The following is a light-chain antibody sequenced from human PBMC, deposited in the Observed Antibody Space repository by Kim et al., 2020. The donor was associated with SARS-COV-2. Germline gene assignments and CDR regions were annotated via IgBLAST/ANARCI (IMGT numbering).Light chain of an antibody. CDR1: QGVSSP. Sequence: LFPGGRGTLPWRARQGVSSPLAWYQPKTGQAPRLLIYGSTNRATGIPARFSGSGSGKDLTLTLRRLGPGDFAVYYCQQRSILPPGTFGQGTRL. V-gene: IGKV3-11*01. J-gene: IGKJ2*02. CDR2: GST. CDR3: QQRSILPPGT.